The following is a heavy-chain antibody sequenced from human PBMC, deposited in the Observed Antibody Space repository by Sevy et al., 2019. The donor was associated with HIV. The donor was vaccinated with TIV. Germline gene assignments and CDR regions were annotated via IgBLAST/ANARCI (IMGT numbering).Heavy chain of an antibody. V-gene: IGHV4-59*01. J-gene: IGHJ6*04. D-gene: IGHD3-16*01. Sequence: SETLSLTCTVSGGSISSYYWSWIRHPPGKGLEWIGYIYYSGSTNYNPSLKSRVTISVDTSKNQFSLKLSSVTAADTAVYYCARDRGAWGVWGKGTTVTVSS. CDR2: IYYSGST. CDR1: GGSISSYY. CDR3: ARDRGAWGV.